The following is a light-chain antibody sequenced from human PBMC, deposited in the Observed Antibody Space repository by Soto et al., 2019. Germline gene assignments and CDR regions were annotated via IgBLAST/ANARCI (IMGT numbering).Light chain of an antibody. Sequence: ENVLTQSPGTLSLSPGQRATLSCRANHTISSSYLAWYQQKPGQAPRLLIYAISDRATGVPDRFRGSGSGTDFTLTITRLEPEDFAVYFCQQYDSSPRTFGQGTKVDIK. CDR3: QQYDSSPRT. CDR1: HTISSSY. V-gene: IGKV3-20*01. CDR2: AIS. J-gene: IGKJ1*01.